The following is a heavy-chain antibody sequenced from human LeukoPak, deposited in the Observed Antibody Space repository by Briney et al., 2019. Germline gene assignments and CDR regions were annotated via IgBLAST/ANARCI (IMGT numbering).Heavy chain of an antibody. D-gene: IGHD5-18*01. CDR2: IWYDGSNK. Sequence: QPGGSLRLSCAASGFTFSSYGMHWVRQAPGKGLEWVAVIWYDGSNKYYADSVKGRFTISRDNSKNTLYLQMNSLRAEDTAVYYCARVDTAMALLDYWGQGTLVTVSS. CDR1: GFTFSSYG. J-gene: IGHJ4*02. V-gene: IGHV3-33*08. CDR3: ARVDTAMALLDY.